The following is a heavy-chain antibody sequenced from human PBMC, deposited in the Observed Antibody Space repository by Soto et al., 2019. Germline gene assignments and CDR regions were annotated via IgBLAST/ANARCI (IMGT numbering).Heavy chain of an antibody. V-gene: IGHV5-51*03. J-gene: IGHJ3*01. CDR1: GFSFTTYW. Sequence: QLVQSGAAVKEPGESLKIACKGSGFSFTTYWIAWVRQMPGKGLEWMGIIYPGDSKTTYSPSFQGQVTISADKSISTAYLQWSSLKDSETAMYYCARDLDYGGTSEASDVWGQGTMVTVSS. CDR2: IYPGDSKT. D-gene: IGHD4-17*01. CDR3: ARDLDYGGTSEASDV.